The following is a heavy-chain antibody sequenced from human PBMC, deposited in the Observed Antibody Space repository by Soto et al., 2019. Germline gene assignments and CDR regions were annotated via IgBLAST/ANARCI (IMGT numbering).Heavy chain of an antibody. CDR1: GGSISSSSYY. V-gene: IGHV4-39*01. CDR3: ASLRSGYCTNGVCFGFDY. J-gene: IGHJ4*02. D-gene: IGHD2-8*01. CDR2: IYYSGST. Sequence: SETLSLTCTVSGGSISSSSYYWGWIRQPPGKGLEWIGSIYYSGSTYYNPSLKSRVTISVDTSKNQFSLKLSSVTAADTAVYYCASLRSGYCTNGVCFGFDYWGQGTLVTVSS.